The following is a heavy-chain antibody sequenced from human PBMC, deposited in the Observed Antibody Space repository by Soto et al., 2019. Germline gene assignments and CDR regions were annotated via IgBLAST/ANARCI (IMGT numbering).Heavy chain of an antibody. CDR1: DGSMSSRSYY. CDR3: ARERPDGARLDP. J-gene: IGHJ5*02. D-gene: IGHD6-6*01. Sequence: SETLSLTCSVSDGSMSSRSYYWGWMRQPPGKGLEWIASISYIGSTYHNPSLKSRVTISIDMSKNQFSLNLRSVPAADTAVYYCARERPDGARLDPWGQGTLVTVSS. CDR2: ISYIGST. V-gene: IGHV4-39*02.